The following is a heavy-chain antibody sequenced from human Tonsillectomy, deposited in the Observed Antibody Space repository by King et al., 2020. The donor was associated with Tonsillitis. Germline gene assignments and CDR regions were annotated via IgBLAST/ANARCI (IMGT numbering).Heavy chain of an antibody. J-gene: IGHJ6*02. V-gene: IGHV4-59*08. Sequence: QLQESGPGLVKPSETLSLTCTVSGGSISSYYWSWIRQPPGKGLEWIGYVYYTGITNYKPSLMSRVTTSVDTSKNQFSLKLSSVTAADTAVYYCGGHGEGDYGDYAGDYYYYAMDVWGQGTTVTVSS. D-gene: IGHD4-17*01. CDR2: VYYTGIT. CDR1: GGSISSYY. CDR3: GGHGEGDYGDYAGDYYYYAMDV.